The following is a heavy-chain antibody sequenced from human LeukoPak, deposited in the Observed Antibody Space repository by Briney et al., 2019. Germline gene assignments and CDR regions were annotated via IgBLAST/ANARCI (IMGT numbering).Heavy chain of an antibody. J-gene: IGHJ3*02. Sequence: PGRSLRLSCAASGFTFSSYGMHWVRQAPGKGLEWVAVISYDGSNKYYADSVKGRFTISRDNSKNTLYLQMNSLRAEDTAVYYCTTQLWFDAFDIWGQGTMVTVSS. CDR2: ISYDGSNK. D-gene: IGHD5-18*01. V-gene: IGHV3-30*03. CDR1: GFTFSSYG. CDR3: TTQLWFDAFDI.